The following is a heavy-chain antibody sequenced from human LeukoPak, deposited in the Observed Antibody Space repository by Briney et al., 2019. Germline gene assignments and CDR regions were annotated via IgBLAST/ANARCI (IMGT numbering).Heavy chain of an antibody. J-gene: IGHJ6*03. Sequence: ASVKVSCKASGYTFTSYGISWVRQAPGQGLEWMGWISAYNGNTNYAQKLQGRVTMTTDTSTSTAYMELRSLRSDDTAVYYCARSHSNPSYYYYYYMDVWGKGTTVTASS. CDR3: ARSHSNPSYYYYYYMDV. CDR2: ISAYNGNT. D-gene: IGHD4-11*01. CDR1: GYTFTSYG. V-gene: IGHV1-18*01.